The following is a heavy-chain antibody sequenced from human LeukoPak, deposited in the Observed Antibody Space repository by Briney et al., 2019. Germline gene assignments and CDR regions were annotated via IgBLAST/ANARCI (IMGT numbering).Heavy chain of an antibody. CDR3: ARDLAAAGTASGWFDP. CDR2: NNPNSGGT. J-gene: IGHJ5*02. Sequence: ASVKVSCKASGYTFTGYYMHWVRQAPGQGLGWMGWNNPNSGGTNYAQKFQGWVTMTRDTSISTAYMELSRLRSDDTAVYYCARDLAAAGTASGWFDPWGQGTLVTVSS. D-gene: IGHD6-13*01. CDR1: GYTFTGYY. V-gene: IGHV1-2*04.